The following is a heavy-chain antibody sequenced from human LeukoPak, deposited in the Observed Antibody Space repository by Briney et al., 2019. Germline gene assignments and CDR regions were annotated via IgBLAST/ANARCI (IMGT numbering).Heavy chain of an antibody. V-gene: IGHV4-34*01. Sequence: SETLSLTCAVYGGSFSGYYWSWIRQPPGKGLEWIGEINHSGSTNYNPSLKSRVTISVDTSKNQFSLKLSSVTAADTAVYYCARESWFGTPDAFDIWGQGTMVTVS. CDR1: GGSFSGYY. D-gene: IGHD3-10*01. J-gene: IGHJ3*02. CDR3: ARESWFGTPDAFDI. CDR2: INHSGST.